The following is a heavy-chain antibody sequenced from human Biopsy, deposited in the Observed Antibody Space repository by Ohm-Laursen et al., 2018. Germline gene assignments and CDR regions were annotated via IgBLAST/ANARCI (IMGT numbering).Heavy chain of an antibody. J-gene: IGHJ4*02. CDR2: IIPMFGTA. D-gene: IGHD1-26*01. Sequence: SSVKVSCKASGGTFINYAISWVRQAPGQGLEWMGGIIPMFGTANYAQMFQGRVTISADESTSTSYMELSSLTTKDTAIYYCARGPHSGSHSCFDYWGQGTLVTVSS. CDR1: GGTFINYA. V-gene: IGHV1-69*01. CDR3: ARGPHSGSHSCFDY.